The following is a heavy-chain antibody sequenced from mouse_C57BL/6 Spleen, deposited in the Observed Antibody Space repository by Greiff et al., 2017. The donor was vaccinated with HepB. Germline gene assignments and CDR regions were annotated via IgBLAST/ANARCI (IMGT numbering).Heavy chain of an antibody. Sequence: EVMLVESGEGLVKPGGSLKLSCAASGFTFSSYAMSWVRQTPEKRLEWVAYISSGGGYIYYADTVKGRFTISRDNARNTLYLQMSSLKSEDTAMYYCTRDTYYYGSSYRYFDYWGQGTTLTVSS. J-gene: IGHJ2*01. D-gene: IGHD1-1*01. V-gene: IGHV5-9-1*02. CDR1: GFTFSSYA. CDR2: ISSGGGYI. CDR3: TRDTYYYGSSYRYFDY.